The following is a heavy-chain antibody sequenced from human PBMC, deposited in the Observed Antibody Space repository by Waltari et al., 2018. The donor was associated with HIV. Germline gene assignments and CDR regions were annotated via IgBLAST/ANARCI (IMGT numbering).Heavy chain of an antibody. Sequence: EVQLVESGGGSVQPGGSLRLSCAASGFTFGSYWIHWVRQAPGKGLGWVSRINGDGSRTNYADSVEGRFTISRDNAKNTLYLQMNSLRAEDTAVYYCAREGASSGSYYFDYWGQGTLVTVSS. J-gene: IGHJ4*02. CDR1: GFTFGSYW. CDR3: AREGASSGSYYFDY. D-gene: IGHD6-19*01. CDR2: INGDGSRT. V-gene: IGHV3-74*01.